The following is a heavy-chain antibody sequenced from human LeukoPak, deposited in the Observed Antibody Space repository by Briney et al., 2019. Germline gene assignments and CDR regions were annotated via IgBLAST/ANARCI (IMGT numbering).Heavy chain of an antibody. CDR1: GGSFSGYY. D-gene: IGHD3-10*01. J-gene: IGHJ5*02. CDR3: ARVTAILLWFGEQENWFDP. Sequence: SETLSLTCAVYGGSFSGYYWSWIRQPPGKGLEWIGEIKHSGSINYNPSLKSRVTISVDTSKNQFSLKLSSVTAADTAVYYCARVTAILLWFGEQENWFDPWGQGTLVTVSS. V-gene: IGHV4-34*01. CDR2: IKHSGSI.